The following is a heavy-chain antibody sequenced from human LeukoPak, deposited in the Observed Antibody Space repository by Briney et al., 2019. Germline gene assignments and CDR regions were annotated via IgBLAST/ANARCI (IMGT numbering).Heavy chain of an antibody. J-gene: IGHJ4*02. V-gene: IGHV3-23*01. CDR3: ARESPVFDS. CDR2: IGGNGGTT. CDR1: GLTFSNLA. Sequence: GGSLRLSCAASGLTFSNLAMTWVRQAPGKGLDWVSVIGGNGGTTYYADSVKGRFTISRDNSKNTLYLQMNSLRADDSAVYYCARESPVFDSWGQGTLVTVSS.